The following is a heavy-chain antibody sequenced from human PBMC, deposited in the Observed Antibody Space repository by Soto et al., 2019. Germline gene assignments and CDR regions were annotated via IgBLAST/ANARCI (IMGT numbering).Heavy chain of an antibody. J-gene: IGHJ4*02. CDR3: AREQIEDSGYDANDY. V-gene: IGHV1-18*01. D-gene: IGHD5-12*01. CDR1: GYTFTSYG. CDR2: ISAYNGNT. Sequence: ASVKVSCKASGYTFTSYGISWVRQAPGQGLEWMGWISAYNGNTNYAQKLQGRVTMTTDTSTSTAYMELRSLRSDDTAVYYCAREQIEDSGYDANDYWGQGTLVTVSS.